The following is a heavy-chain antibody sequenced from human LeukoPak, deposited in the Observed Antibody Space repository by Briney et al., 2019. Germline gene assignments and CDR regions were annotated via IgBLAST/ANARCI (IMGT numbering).Heavy chain of an antibody. CDR3: ARDGSGSYYPDAFDI. J-gene: IGHJ3*02. V-gene: IGHV3-48*03. CDR2: ISSSGSTI. CDR1: GFTFSSYE. D-gene: IGHD3-10*01. Sequence: PGGSLRLSCAASGFTFSSYEMNWVRQAPGKGLEWVSYISSSGSTIYYADSVKGRFTISRDNAKNSLYLQMNSLRAEDTAVYYCARDGSGSYYPDAFDIWGQGTMVTVSS.